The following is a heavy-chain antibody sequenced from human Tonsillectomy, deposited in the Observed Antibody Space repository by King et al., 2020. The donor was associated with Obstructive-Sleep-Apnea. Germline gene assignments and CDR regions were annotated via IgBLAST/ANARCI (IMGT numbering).Heavy chain of an antibody. CDR1: GFTFEDYA. CDR2: LSWNSCSI. Sequence: VQLVESGGDLVQPGRSLRLSCAASGFTFEDYAMHLVRQPPGKGLEWVSGLSWNSCSIGYADSVKGRFTISRENAKNSLYLQMDSLRAEDTALYYCAKGRNTVTAFFDYWGQGTPVTVSS. V-gene: IGHV3-9*01. J-gene: IGHJ4*02. CDR3: AKGRNTVTAFFDY. D-gene: IGHD2-21*02.